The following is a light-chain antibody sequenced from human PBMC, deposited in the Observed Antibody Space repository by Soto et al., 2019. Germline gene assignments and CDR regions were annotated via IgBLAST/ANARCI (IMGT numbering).Light chain of an antibody. J-gene: IGKJ1*01. CDR3: QQYNTYPWT. CDR2: DAS. CDR1: QSISSW. Sequence: DIQVNLSPATLSASVSDRVTFKCLASQSISSWLAWYQQKPGRAPKLLIYDASTLESGVPSRFSGSGSGTEFTLTISRLQPDDFATYYCQQYNTYPWTFGQGTKVDIK. V-gene: IGKV1-5*01.